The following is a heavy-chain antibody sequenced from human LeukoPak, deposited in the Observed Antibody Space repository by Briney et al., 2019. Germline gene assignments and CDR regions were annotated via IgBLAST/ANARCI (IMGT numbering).Heavy chain of an antibody. CDR3: ARDVVRGIYFDY. Sequence: GGSLRLSCAASGFTFTEHAMSWVRQAPGKGLEWVSVIYSGGSTYYADSVKGRFTISRDNSKNTLYLQMNSLRAEDTAVYYCARDVVRGIYFDYWGQGTLVTVSS. CDR2: IYSGGST. J-gene: IGHJ4*02. D-gene: IGHD3-10*01. V-gene: IGHV3-53*01. CDR1: GFTFTEHA.